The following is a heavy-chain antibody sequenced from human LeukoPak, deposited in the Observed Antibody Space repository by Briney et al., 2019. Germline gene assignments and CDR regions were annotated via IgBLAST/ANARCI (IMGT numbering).Heavy chain of an antibody. CDR3: ARQERVRGTYSPKYYFDN. J-gene: IGHJ4*02. CDR1: GGSISSSSYY. CDR2: IYYSGNT. V-gene: IGHV4-39*01. D-gene: IGHD1-26*01. Sequence: SETLSLTCTVSGGSISSSSYYWGWIRQPPEKGLEWIGTIYYSGNTSHNPSLQSRVPVSVDTSRNQFSLKLSSVTAADTALYYCARQERVRGTYSPKYYFDNWGQGTLVTVSS.